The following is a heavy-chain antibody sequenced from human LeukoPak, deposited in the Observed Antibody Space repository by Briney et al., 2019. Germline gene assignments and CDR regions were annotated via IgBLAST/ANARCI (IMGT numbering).Heavy chain of an antibody. CDR3: ARGRGIAAAGRYFDY. J-gene: IGHJ4*02. CDR2: IYTNGST. D-gene: IGHD6-13*01. CDR1: GGSISSYY. V-gene: IGHV4-4*07. Sequence: PSETLSLTCTVSGGSISSYYWSWIRQPAGKGLEWIGRIYTNGSTNYNPSLKSRVTMSVDTSKNQFSLKLSSVTAADTAVYYCARGRGIAAAGRYFDYWGQGTLVTVSS.